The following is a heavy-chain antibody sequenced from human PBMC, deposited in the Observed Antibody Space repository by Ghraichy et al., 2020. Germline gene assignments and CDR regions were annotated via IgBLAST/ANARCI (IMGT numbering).Heavy chain of an antibody. V-gene: IGHV1-18*04. Sequence: ASVKVSCKASGYTFTNYGLNWVRQAPGQGLEWLGWISTYNGNTNYAQKFQGRVTMTTDTFTSTAYMELRSLRSDDTAMYYCARVTVTTNDAFDIWGQGTMVTVSS. J-gene: IGHJ3*02. D-gene: IGHD4-17*01. CDR1: GYTFTNYG. CDR3: ARVTVTTNDAFDI. CDR2: ISTYNGNT.